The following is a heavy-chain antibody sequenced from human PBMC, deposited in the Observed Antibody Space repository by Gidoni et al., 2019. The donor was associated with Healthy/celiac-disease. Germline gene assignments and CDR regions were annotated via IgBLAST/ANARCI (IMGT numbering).Heavy chain of an antibody. D-gene: IGHD3-10*01. J-gene: IGHJ1*01. CDR3: ASTITMVSLGAEYFQY. CDR1: GYTFTGYY. CDR2: MNPNSGGT. Sequence: QVQLVQSGAEVKKPGASVKVSCKASGYTFTGYYIHWVRQAPGQGLEWMGWMNPNSGGTNYAQKFQGRVTMTRDTSISTAYMELSRLRSDDTAVYYCASTITMVSLGAEYFQYWGQGTLVTVS. V-gene: IGHV1-2*02.